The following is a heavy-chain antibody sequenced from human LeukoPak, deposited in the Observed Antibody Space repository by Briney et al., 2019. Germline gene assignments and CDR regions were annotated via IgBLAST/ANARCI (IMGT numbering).Heavy chain of an antibody. J-gene: IGHJ4*02. D-gene: IGHD3-16*02. CDR2: VYYSGST. Sequence: SETLSLTCTVSGGSISSYYWSWIRQPPGKGLEWIGYVYYSGSTNYNPSLKSRVTISVDTSKNQFSLKLSSVTAADTAVYYCARGYYDYVWGSYRYKDYFDYWGQGTLVTVSS. CDR1: GGSISSYY. CDR3: ARGYYDYVWGSYRYKDYFDY. V-gene: IGHV4-59*12.